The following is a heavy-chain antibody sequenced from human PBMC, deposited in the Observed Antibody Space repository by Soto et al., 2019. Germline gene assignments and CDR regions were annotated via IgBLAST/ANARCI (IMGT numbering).Heavy chain of an antibody. J-gene: IGHJ4*02. D-gene: IGHD6-13*01. V-gene: IGHV3-23*01. CDR3: ARRGPGTYFDY. Sequence: EVQLLDSGGGLVQPGGSLRLSCAASGFTFSSYAMNWVRQAPGKGLEWVSVISGSGDSAYYADSVKGRFTSSRDKSKNTLDLQMTSLRTEDTAVYYCARRGPGTYFDYWGQGTLVTVSS. CDR1: GFTFSSYA. CDR2: ISGSGDSA.